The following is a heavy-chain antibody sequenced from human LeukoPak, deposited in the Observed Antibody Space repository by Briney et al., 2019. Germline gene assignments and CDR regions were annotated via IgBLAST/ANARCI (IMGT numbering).Heavy chain of an antibody. Sequence: PSETLSLTCTVSGGSINSATYYWGWIRQPPGKGLEWIGTIYSSGSTSYTPSLESRVTMSVDTSKNQFFLKLTSLTAADTAVYYCARALAYCAGNCVTDYFDYWGQGALVTVSS. CDR1: GGSINSATYY. V-gene: IGHV4-39*01. D-gene: IGHD2-21*02. CDR2: IYSSGST. CDR3: ARALAYCAGNCVTDYFDY. J-gene: IGHJ4*02.